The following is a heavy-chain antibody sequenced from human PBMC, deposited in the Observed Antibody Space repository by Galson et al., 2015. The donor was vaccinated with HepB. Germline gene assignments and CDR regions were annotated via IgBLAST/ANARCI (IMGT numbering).Heavy chain of an antibody. D-gene: IGHD3-3*01. V-gene: IGHV1-24*01. J-gene: IGHJ5*02. CDR3: ATDQRLRFLEWLSFDP. CDR1: GYTLTELS. Sequence: SVKVSCKVSGYTLTELSMHWVRQAPGKGLEWMGGFDPEDGETIYAQKFQGRVTMTEDTSTDTAYMELSSLRSEDTAVYYCATDQRLRFLEWLSFDPWGQGTLVTVPS. CDR2: FDPEDGET.